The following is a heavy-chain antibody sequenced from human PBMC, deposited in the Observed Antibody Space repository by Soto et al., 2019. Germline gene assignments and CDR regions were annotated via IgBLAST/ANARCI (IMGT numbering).Heavy chain of an antibody. CDR3: ARGRADYYYGMDV. CDR1: GGSISSGGYY. CDR2: IYYSGST. Sequence: SETLSLTCTVSGGSISSGGYYWSWIRQHPGKGLEWIGYIYYSGSTYYNPPPKSRVTISVDTSKNQFSLKLSSVTAADTAVYYCARGRADYYYGMDVWGQGTTVTVSS. V-gene: IGHV4-31*03. J-gene: IGHJ6*02.